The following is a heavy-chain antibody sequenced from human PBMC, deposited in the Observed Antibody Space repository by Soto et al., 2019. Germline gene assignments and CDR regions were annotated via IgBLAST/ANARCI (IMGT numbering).Heavy chain of an antibody. V-gene: IGHV4-39*01. D-gene: IGHD6-13*01. CDR1: GGSISSSSYY. J-gene: IGHJ5*02. CDR2: IYYSGST. CDR3: AGSTSWFDP. Sequence: SETLYLTCTVSGGSISSSSYYWGWIRQPPGKGLEWIGSIYYSGSTYYNPSLKSRVTISVDTSKNQFSLKLSSVTAADTAVYYCAGSTSWFDPWGQGTLVTVSS.